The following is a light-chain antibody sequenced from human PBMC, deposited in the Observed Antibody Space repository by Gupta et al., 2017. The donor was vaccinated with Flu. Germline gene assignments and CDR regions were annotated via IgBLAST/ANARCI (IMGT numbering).Light chain of an antibody. J-gene: IGLJ1*01. CDR2: ANS. CDR3: ATWDDSLTGHYV. Sequence: QSVLAQPPSASGTPGQRVTISCSGSSSNIGSNSVNWYLQVPGTAPKLLIYANSERPSVVPARFSGSKSGTSASLAISGLQSEDEADYYCATWDDSLTGHYVFGSGTTVTVL. V-gene: IGLV1-44*01. CDR1: SSNIGSNS.